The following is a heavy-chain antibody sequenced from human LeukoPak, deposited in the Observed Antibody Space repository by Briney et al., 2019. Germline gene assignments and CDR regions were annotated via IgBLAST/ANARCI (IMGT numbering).Heavy chain of an antibody. CDR2: ISWDGGST. V-gene: IGHV3-43D*03. Sequence: GGSLRLSCAASGFTFDDYAMHWVRQAPGKGLEWVSLISWDGGSTYYADSVKGRFTISRDNSKNSLYLQMNSLRAEDTAVYYCAKVEGYEGNYYYYYGMDVWGQGTTVTVSS. J-gene: IGHJ6*02. CDR1: GFTFDDYA. CDR3: AKVEGYEGNYYYYYGMDV. D-gene: IGHD5-12*01.